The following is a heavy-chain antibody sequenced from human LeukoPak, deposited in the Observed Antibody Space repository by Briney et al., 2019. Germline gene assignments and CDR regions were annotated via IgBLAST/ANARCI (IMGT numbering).Heavy chain of an antibody. CDR3: ARSLEVVATRWAGAFDV. Sequence: GGSLRLSCAASAFTFSGYAISWVRQAPGQGLEWVSAISAGGTSTYYAGSVKGRFTISRDNSKNTLYLQMNSLSPEDTAVYYCARSLEVVATRWAGAFDVWGQGTVVTVSS. CDR2: ISAGGTST. V-gene: IGHV3-23*01. D-gene: IGHD2-15*01. J-gene: IGHJ3*01. CDR1: AFTFSGYA.